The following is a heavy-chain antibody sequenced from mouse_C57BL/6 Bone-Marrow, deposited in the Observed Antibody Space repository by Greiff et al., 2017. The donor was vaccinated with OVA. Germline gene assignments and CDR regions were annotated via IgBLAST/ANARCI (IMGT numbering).Heavy chain of an antibody. CDR1: GFSLTSYG. J-gene: IGHJ2*01. CDR3: ARNRMGGWLDFDY. CDR2: IWSGGST. Sequence: VQRVESGPGLVQPSQSLSITCTVSGFSLTSYGVHWVRQSPGKGLEWLGVIWSGGSTDYNAAFISRLSISKDNSKSQVFFKMNSLQADDTAIYYCARNRMGGWLDFDYWGQGTTLTVSS. V-gene: IGHV2-2*01. D-gene: IGHD2-3*01.